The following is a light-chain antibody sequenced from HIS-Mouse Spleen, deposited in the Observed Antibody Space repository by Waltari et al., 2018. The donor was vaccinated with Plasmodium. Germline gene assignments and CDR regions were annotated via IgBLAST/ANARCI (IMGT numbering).Light chain of an antibody. V-gene: IGLV3-25*03. CDR3: QSADSSGTYQV. Sequence: SYELTQPPSVSVSPGQTARITCSGDALPKQYAYWYQQKPGQAPALVIDKDRGRPAGIPERVSGSSSGTTVTFTISGVQAEDEADYYGQSADSSGTYQVFGGGTKLTVL. CDR1: ALPKQY. J-gene: IGLJ2*01. CDR2: KDR.